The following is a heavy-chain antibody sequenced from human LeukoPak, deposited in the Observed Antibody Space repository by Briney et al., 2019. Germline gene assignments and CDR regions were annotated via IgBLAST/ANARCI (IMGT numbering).Heavy chain of an antibody. CDR1: GSTFSSYW. V-gene: IGHV3-74*01. CDR3: ARQSIMILMAVDY. Sequence: GGSLRLSCAASGSTFSSYWMHWVRQAPGKGLVWVSRINSDGSSTSYADSVKGRFTISRDNAKNTLYLQMNSLRAEDTAVYYCARQSIMILMAVDYWGQGTLVTVSS. CDR2: INSDGSST. J-gene: IGHJ4*02. D-gene: IGHD3-16*01.